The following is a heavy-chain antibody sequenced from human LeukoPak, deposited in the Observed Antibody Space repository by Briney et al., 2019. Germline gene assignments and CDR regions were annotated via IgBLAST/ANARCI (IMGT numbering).Heavy chain of an antibody. CDR2: IGTAGDT. CDR1: GFTFSSYD. Sequence: GGSLRLSCAASGFTFSSYDMHWVRQATGKGLEWFSAIGTAGDTYYPGSVKGRFTISRENAKNSLYLQMNSLRAGDTAVYYCARGLITGTTPGFDYWGQGTLVTVSS. CDR3: ARGLITGTTPGFDY. V-gene: IGHV3-13*01. D-gene: IGHD1-20*01. J-gene: IGHJ4*02.